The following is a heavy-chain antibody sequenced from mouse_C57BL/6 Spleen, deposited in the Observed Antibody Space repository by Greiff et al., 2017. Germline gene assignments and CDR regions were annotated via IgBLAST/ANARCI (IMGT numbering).Heavy chain of an antibody. CDR2: INPNNGGT. CDR3: ARGYYGSSHGWFAY. J-gene: IGHJ3*01. V-gene: IGHV1-26*01. D-gene: IGHD1-1*01. CDR1: GYTFTDYY. Sequence: VQLQQSGPELVKPGASVKISCKASGYTFTDYYMNWVKQSHGKSLEWIGDINPNNGGTSYNQKFKGKATLTVDKSSSTAYMELRSLTSEDSAVYYCARGYYGSSHGWFAYWGQGTLVTVSA.